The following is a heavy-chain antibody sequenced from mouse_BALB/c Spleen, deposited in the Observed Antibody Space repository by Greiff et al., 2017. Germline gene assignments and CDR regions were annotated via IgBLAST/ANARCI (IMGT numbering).Heavy chain of an antibody. CDR2: ISSGGST. CDR3: ARGERGYYSWFAY. J-gene: IGHJ3*01. CDR1: GFTFSSYA. D-gene: IGHD2-3*01. Sequence: VQLKESGGGLVKPGGSLKLSCAASGFTFSSYAMSWVRQTPEKRLEWVASISSGGSTYYPDSVKGRFTISRDNARNILYLQMSSLRSEDTAMYYCARGERGYYSWFAYWGQGTLVTVSA. V-gene: IGHV5-6-5*01.